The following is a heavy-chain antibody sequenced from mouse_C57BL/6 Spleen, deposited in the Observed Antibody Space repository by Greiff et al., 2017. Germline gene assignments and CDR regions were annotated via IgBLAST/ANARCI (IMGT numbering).Heavy chain of an antibody. Sequence: DVQLVESGGGLVKPGGSLKLSCAASGFTFSSYTMSWVRQTPEKRLEWVATISGGGGNTYYPDSVKGRFTISRDNAKNTLYLQMSSLRSEDTALYYCARAVPNFFFDYWGQGTTLTVSS. CDR3: ARAVPNFFFDY. J-gene: IGHJ2*01. D-gene: IGHD4-1*01. CDR1: GFTFSSYT. CDR2: ISGGGGNT. V-gene: IGHV5-9*01.